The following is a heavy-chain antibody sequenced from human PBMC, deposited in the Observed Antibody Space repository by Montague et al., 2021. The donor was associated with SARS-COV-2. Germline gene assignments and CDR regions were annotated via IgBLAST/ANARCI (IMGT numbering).Heavy chain of an antibody. V-gene: IGHV4-61*02. D-gene: IGHD3-9*01. Sequence: TLSLTCTVSGDSINSGSYYWSWIRQPAGKGLEWIGRIYTSGRTNYNPSLRSRINMSLDTSKSRFSLNLTSVTAADTAVYYCAGPDWLKHWGQGALVTGSS. CDR3: AGPDWLKH. CDR2: IYTSGRT. J-gene: IGHJ1*01. CDR1: GDSINSGSYY.